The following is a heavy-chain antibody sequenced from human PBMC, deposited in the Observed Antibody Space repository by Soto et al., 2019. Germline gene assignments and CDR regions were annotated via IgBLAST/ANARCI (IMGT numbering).Heavy chain of an antibody. V-gene: IGHV4-39*01. CDR3: ARHVGLRDWFDP. Sequence: SETLSLTCTVSGGSISSSSYYWGWSRQPPGKGLEWIGSIYYSGSTYYNPSLKSRVTISVDTSKNQFSLKLSSVTAADTAVYYCARHVGLRDWFDPWGQGTLVTVSS. D-gene: IGHD2-15*01. J-gene: IGHJ5*02. CDR2: IYYSGST. CDR1: GGSISSSSYY.